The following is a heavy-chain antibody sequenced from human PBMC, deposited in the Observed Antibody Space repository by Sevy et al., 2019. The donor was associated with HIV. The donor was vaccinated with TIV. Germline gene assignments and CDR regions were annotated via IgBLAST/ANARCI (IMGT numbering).Heavy chain of an antibody. CDR2: FYSSGGT. CDR3: ALIENNNV. CDR1: GGSISSQY. J-gene: IGHJ4*02. Sequence: SETLSLTCTVSGGSISSQYWTWVRQPVGKGLEWIGHFYSSGGTDYNPALKSRVTRSVDTSENSFFLKMTSVTAADTAVYYCALIENNNVWGQGILVTVSS. D-gene: IGHD1-1*01. V-gene: IGHV4-4*07.